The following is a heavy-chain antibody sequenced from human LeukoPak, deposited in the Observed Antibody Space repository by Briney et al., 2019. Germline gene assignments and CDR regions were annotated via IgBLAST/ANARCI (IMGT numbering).Heavy chain of an antibody. CDR3: ANFPQIVSDI. CDR2: ISGSGGST. J-gene: IGHJ3*02. D-gene: IGHD2-15*01. Sequence: GGSLRLSCAASGFTFSSYAMSWVRQAPGKGLEWVSDISGSGGSTYYADSVKGRFTISRDNSKNTLYLQMNSLRAEDTAVYYCANFPQIVSDIGAKGTMVTVSS. CDR1: GFTFSSYA. V-gene: IGHV3-23*01.